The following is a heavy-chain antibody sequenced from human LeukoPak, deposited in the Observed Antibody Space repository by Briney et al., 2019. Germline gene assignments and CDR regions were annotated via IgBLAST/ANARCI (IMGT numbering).Heavy chain of an antibody. Sequence: GGSLRLSCAASGFTFSSYWMSWVRQAPGKGLEWVANIKQDGSEKYYVHSVKGRFTISRDNAKNSLYLQMNSLRAEDTAVYYWARCIVGATLDYWGQGTLVTVSS. CDR3: ARCIVGATLDY. D-gene: IGHD1-26*01. CDR1: GFTFSSYW. J-gene: IGHJ4*02. CDR2: IKQDGSEK. V-gene: IGHV3-7*03.